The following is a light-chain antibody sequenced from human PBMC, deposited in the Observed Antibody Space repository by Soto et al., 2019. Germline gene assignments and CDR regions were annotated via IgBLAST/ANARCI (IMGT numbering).Light chain of an antibody. Sequence: EIAMTQSPATLSVSAGERATPSCKASQSVSSNLAWHQQKPGQAPRIILYDASTRATGISARFSGRWSGTDCTLTISRLEPEDVTVYYCQVHGDSPRTFSQGTKVDI. V-gene: IGKV3-15*01. CDR2: DAS. CDR1: QSVSSN. CDR3: QVHGDSPRT. J-gene: IGKJ1*01.